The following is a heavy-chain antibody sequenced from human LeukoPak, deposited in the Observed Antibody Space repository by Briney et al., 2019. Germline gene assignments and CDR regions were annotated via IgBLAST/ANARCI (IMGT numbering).Heavy chain of an antibody. CDR2: ISGYNGNT. Sequence: GASVKVSCKTSGYTFTRYGVSWVRQAPGQGLEWMGWISGYNGNTKYAQNFQGRFTMTTDTSTSTASMELRSLISDDTAVYYCARVGCSGDNCHSSADHWGQGTLVTVSS. D-gene: IGHD2-15*01. CDR1: GYTFTRYG. J-gene: IGHJ4*02. CDR3: ARVGCSGDNCHSSADH. V-gene: IGHV1-18*01.